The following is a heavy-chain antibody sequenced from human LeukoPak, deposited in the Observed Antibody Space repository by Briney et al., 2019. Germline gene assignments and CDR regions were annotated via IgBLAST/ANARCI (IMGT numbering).Heavy chain of an antibody. V-gene: IGHV1-2*02. CDR1: GYTFTGYY. J-gene: IGHJ4*02. CDR2: INPNSGGT. CDR3: ARVGFCTKGVCYSFDY. D-gene: IGHD2-8*01. Sequence: GASVKVSCKASGYTFTGYYMHWVRQAPGQGPEWMGWINPNSGGTNYAQKFQGRVTMTRDTSISTAYMELSRLTSDDTAVYYCARVGFCTKGVCYSFDYWGQGTLVTVSS.